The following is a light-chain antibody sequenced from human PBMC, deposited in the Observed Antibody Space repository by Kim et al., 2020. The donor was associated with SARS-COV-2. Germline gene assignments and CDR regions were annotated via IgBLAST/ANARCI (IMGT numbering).Light chain of an antibody. CDR3: SSYTSSSPLV. J-gene: IGLJ1*01. Sequence: QSALTQPASVSGSPGQSITISCTGTSSDVGGYNYVSWYQQHPGKAPKLMIYDVSKRPSGVSNRFSGYKSGNTASLTISGLQAEDEADYYCSSYTSSSPLVFGTGTKVTVL. CDR1: SSDVGGYNY. CDR2: DVS. V-gene: IGLV2-14*01.